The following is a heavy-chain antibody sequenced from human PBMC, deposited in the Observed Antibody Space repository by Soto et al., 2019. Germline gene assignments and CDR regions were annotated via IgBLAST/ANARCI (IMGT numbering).Heavy chain of an antibody. V-gene: IGHV3-30*18. CDR1: GFTFSSYG. CDR3: AKDLAVYCSSTSCSSTPFDY. Sequence: LRLSCAASGFTFSSYGMHWVRQAPGKGLEWVAVISYDGSNKYYADSVKGRFTISRDNSKNTLYLQMNSLRAEDTAVYYCAKDLAVYCSSTSCSSTPFDYWGQGTLVTVSS. CDR2: ISYDGSNK. D-gene: IGHD2-2*01. J-gene: IGHJ4*02.